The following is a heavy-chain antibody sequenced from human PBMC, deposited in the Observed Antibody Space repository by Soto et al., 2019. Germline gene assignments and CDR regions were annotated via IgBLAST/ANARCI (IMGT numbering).Heavy chain of an antibody. CDR1: GGSISGGVGGLYY. J-gene: IGHJ2*01. Sequence: QLQLRESGPGLVKPSETLSLTCTVSGGSISGGVGGLYYWSWIRQPPAKGLEWFGYIYDSGSTYYNPSPKSRVTVSVDTSKNQFSLRLSSVTAADTAVYYCAREVIPLTTDWYFDLWGRGTLVTVSS. V-gene: IGHV4-30-4*01. CDR3: AREVIPLTTDWYFDL. CDR2: IYDSGST. D-gene: IGHD4-17*01.